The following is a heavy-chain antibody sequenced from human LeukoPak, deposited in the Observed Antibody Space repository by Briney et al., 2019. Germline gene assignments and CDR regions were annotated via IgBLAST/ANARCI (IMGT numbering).Heavy chain of an antibody. J-gene: IGHJ4*02. D-gene: IGHD3-22*01. CDR3: ARMSRWSASSGYYDDGDY. V-gene: IGHV1-2*02. CDR1: GYTFTGYY. Sequence: ASVKVSCKASGYTFTGYYMHWVRQAPGQGLEWMGWINSNSGGTNYAQKFQGRVTMTRDTSISTAYMELSRLRSDDTAVYYCARMSRWSASSGYYDDGDYWGQGTLVTVSS. CDR2: INSNSGGT.